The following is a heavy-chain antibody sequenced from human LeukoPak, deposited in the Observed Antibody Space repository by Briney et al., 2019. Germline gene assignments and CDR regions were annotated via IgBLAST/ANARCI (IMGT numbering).Heavy chain of an antibody. CDR1: GFTLSSYW. V-gene: IGHV3-7*01. J-gene: IGHJ4*02. D-gene: IGHD1-26*01. CDR2: IKTDGTKK. CDR3: GRDGIEGYIDS. Sequence: GGSLRLSCAASGFTLSSYWLSWVRQAPGKGLEWVANIKTDGTKKYYVDSVKGRFTISRDNAKNSLYLQMNSLRAEDTAVYYLGRDGIEGYIDSGGQGPLVPVSS.